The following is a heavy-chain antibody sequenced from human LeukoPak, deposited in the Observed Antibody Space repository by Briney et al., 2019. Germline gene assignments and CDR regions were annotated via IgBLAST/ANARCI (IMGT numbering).Heavy chain of an antibody. CDR2: MSYDGSNK. D-gene: IGHD2-2*01. CDR3: AEDRPPECSSTSCFAEYFQH. Sequence: PGGSLRLSCAASGFTFSSYGMPWVRQAPGKGLGWGAVMSYDGSNKYYADSVKGGFTISRDNSKNTLYLQMNSLRAEDTAVYDCAEDRPPECSSTSCFAEYFQHWGQGTLVTVSS. J-gene: IGHJ1*01. CDR1: GFTFSSYG. V-gene: IGHV3-30*18.